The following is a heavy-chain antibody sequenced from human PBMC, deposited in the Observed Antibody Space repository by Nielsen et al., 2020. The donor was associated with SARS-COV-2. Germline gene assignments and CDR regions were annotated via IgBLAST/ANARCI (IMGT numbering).Heavy chain of an antibody. Sequence: GESLKISCAASGFTFSSYAMSWVRQAPGKRLEWVSAISGSGGSTYYADSVKGRFTISRDNSKNTLYLQMNSLRAEDTAVYYCATSGYDDYYYYGMDVWGQGTTVTVSS. CDR2: ISGSGGST. CDR3: ATSGYDDYYYYGMDV. J-gene: IGHJ6*02. D-gene: IGHD5-12*01. CDR1: GFTFSSYA. V-gene: IGHV3-23*01.